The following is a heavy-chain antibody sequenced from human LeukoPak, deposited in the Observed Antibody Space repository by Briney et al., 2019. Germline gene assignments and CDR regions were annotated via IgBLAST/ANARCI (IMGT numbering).Heavy chain of an antibody. V-gene: IGHV1-69*04. J-gene: IGHJ4*02. Sequence: SVKVSCKASGGTFSSYAISWVRQAPGQGLEWMGRIIPILGIANYAQKFQGRVTITADKSTSTAYMELSSLRSEDTAVYYCARGRGYSGSYYFDYWGQGTLVTVSS. CDR1: GGTFSSYA. CDR2: IIPILGIA. D-gene: IGHD1-26*01. CDR3: ARGRGYSGSYYFDY.